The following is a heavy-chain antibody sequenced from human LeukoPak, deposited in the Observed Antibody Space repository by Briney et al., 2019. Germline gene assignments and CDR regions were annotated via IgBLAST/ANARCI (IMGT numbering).Heavy chain of an antibody. J-gene: IGHJ4*02. CDR1: GYTFTNYG. CDR3: ARDRDYGDYNTQDLFVY. V-gene: IGHV1-18*01. CDR2: ISAYNGNT. D-gene: IGHD4-17*01. Sequence: ASVKVSCKASGYTFTNYGISWVRQAPGQGLEWMGWISAYNGNTNYAQKFQGRVTMTTDTSTSTAYMELRSLRSDDTAVYYRARDRDYGDYNTQDLFVYWGQGTLVTVSS.